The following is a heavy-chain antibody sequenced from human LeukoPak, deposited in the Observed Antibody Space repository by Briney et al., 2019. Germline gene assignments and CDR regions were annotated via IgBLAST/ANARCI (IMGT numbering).Heavy chain of an antibody. CDR2: MNPNSGNT. D-gene: IGHD2-8*01. J-gene: IGHJ5*02. CDR3: ARGRMTPRSNWFDP. CDR1: GYTFTGYY. V-gene: IGHV1-8*02. Sequence: GASVKVSCKASGYTFTGYYMHWVRQAPGQGLEWMGWMNPNSGNTGYAQKFQGRVTMTRNTSISTAYMELSSLRSEDTAVYYCARGRMTPRSNWFDPWGQGTLVTVSS.